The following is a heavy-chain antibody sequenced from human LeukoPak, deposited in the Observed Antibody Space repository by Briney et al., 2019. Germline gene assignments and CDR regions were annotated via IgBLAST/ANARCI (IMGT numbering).Heavy chain of an antibody. J-gene: IGHJ4*02. CDR2: ISWNSGSI. Sequence: GGSLRLSCAASGFTFDDYAMHWVRQAPGKGLEWVSGISWNSGSIGYADSVKGRFTISRDNAKNFLYLQMNSLRAEDTALYYCAKAFSSGWAYFDYWGQGTLDTVSS. D-gene: IGHD6-19*01. V-gene: IGHV3-9*01. CDR3: AKAFSSGWAYFDY. CDR1: GFTFDDYA.